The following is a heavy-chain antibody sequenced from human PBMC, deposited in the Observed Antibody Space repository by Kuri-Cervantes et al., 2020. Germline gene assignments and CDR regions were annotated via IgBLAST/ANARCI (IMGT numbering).Heavy chain of an antibody. CDR1: GYTFTSYG. Sequence: ASVKVSCKASGYTFTSYGISWVRQAPGQGLEWMGWISAYNGDTNYAQKLQGRVTMTTDTSTSTAYMELRSLRSDDTAVYYCARGPYIVVVPAATHWYFDLWGRGTLVTVSS. CDR2: ISAYNGDT. CDR3: ARGPYIVVVPAATHWYFDL. D-gene: IGHD2-2*01. J-gene: IGHJ2*01. V-gene: IGHV1-18*01.